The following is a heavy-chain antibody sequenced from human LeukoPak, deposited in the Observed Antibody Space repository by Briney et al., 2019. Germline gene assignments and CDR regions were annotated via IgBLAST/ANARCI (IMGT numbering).Heavy chain of an antibody. J-gene: IGHJ4*02. V-gene: IGHV4-4*02. Sequence: PSETLSLTCAVSGGSISSSNWWSWVRQPPGKGLEWIGEIYHSGSTNYNPSLKSRVTISVDKSKNQFSLKLSSVTAADTAAYYCTRVDPDGSGSYPLDYWGQGTLVTVSS. CDR1: GGSISSSNW. CDR2: IYHSGST. CDR3: TRVDPDGSGSYPLDY. D-gene: IGHD3-10*01.